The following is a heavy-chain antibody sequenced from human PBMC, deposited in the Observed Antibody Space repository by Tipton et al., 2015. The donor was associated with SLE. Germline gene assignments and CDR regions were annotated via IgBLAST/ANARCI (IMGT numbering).Heavy chain of an antibody. J-gene: IGHJ3*01. CDR3: ARDGYGDFEDAFDV. CDR1: GFIFSTYS. D-gene: IGHD4-17*01. V-gene: IGHV3-21*03. Sequence: SLRLSCVASGFIFSTYSMNWVRQAPGKGRQWVSSISSTSYFIYYADPVKGRFTISTENAKDSLCLQMDSLGDEDTAVYYCARDGYGDFEDAFDVWGQGTMLTVSS. CDR2: ISSTSYFI.